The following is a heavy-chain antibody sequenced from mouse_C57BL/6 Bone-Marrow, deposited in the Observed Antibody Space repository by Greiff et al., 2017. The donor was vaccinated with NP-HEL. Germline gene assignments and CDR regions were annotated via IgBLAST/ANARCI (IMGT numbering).Heavy chain of an antibody. J-gene: IGHJ1*03. CDR2: IDPNSGGT. Sequence: QVQLQQPGADLVKPGASVKLSCKASGYTFTSYWMHWVKQRPGRGLEWIGRIDPNSGGTKFNEKFKTKATLTVDKPSSTAYMQLSSLTSEDSAVYYGAQYYDGSRGWYFDVWGTGTTVTVSS. V-gene: IGHV1-72*01. CDR3: AQYYDGSRGWYFDV. CDR1: GYTFTSYW. D-gene: IGHD1-1*01.